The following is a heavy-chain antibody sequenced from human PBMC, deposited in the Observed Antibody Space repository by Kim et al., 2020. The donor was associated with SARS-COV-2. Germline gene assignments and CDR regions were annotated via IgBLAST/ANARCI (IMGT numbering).Heavy chain of an antibody. D-gene: IGHD3-3*01. Sequence: SETLSLTCTVSGGSISSGGYYWSWIRQHPGKGLEWIGYIYYSGSTYYNPSLKSRVTISVDTSKNQFSLKLSSVTAADTAVYYCAALEWSEDYYYYGMDVWGQGTTVTVSS. CDR2: IYYSGST. CDR3: AALEWSEDYYYYGMDV. J-gene: IGHJ6*02. CDR1: GGSISSGGYY. V-gene: IGHV4-31*03.